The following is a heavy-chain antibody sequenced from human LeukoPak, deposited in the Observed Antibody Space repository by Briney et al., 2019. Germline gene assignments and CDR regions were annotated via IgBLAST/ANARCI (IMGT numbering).Heavy chain of an antibody. D-gene: IGHD2-15*01. CDR3: ARVVKSGWSDY. J-gene: IGHJ4*02. CDR2: INPSGGST. CDR1: GYTFTGYY. Sequence: ASVKVSCKASGYTFTGYYMHWVRQAPGQGLEWMGIINPSGGSTSYAQKFQGRVTMTRDTSTSTVYMELSSLRSEDTAVYYCARVVKSGWSDYWGQGTLVTVSS. V-gene: IGHV1-46*01.